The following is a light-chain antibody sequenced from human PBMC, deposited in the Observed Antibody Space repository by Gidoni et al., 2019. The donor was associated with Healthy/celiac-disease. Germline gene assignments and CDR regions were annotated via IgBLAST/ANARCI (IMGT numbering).Light chain of an antibody. CDR3: QQYNSYSSYT. CDR1: PSIISW. J-gene: IGKJ2*01. CDR2: KAS. V-gene: IGKV1-5*03. Sequence: DIQMTQSPSTLSASVGDRVTITCRASPSIISWLAWYQQKPGKAPKLLIYKASSLESGVPSRFSGSGSGTEFTLTISSLQPDDFATYYCQQYNSYSSYTFGQGTKLEIK.